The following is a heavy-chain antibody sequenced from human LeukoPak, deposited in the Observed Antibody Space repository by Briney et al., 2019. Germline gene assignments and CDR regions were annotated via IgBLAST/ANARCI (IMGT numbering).Heavy chain of an antibody. CDR1: GFTFSTYA. V-gene: IGHV3-30*04. D-gene: IGHD4-17*01. CDR3: ARGGVYGDYPNYYYYYYMDV. J-gene: IGHJ6*03. CDR2: MAYDGSNK. Sequence: GGSLRLSCAASGFTFSTYAMHWVPQAPGTRLEWVAVMAYDGSNKVHADSVKGRFTISRDNSKKTLYLQMNSLRVEDTAVYHWARGGVYGDYPNYYYYYYMDVWGKGTTVTASS.